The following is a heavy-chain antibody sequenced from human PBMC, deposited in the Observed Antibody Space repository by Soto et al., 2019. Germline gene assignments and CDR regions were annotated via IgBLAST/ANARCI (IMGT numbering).Heavy chain of an antibody. Sequence: GESLKISCKGSGCSLTNYWIAWVRQMPGKGLEWMGIIYPGDSRTVYSPSFQGQVTISADKSISTAYLQWSSLKASDTAMYYCARNGYSYGYSDWFDPWGQGTLVTVS. CDR3: ARNGYSYGYSDWFDP. CDR2: IYPGDSRT. V-gene: IGHV5-51*01. CDR1: GCSLTNYW. J-gene: IGHJ5*02. D-gene: IGHD5-18*01.